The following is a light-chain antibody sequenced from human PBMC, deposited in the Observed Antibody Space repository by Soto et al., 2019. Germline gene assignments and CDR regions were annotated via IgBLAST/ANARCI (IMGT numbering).Light chain of an antibody. CDR1: QSISSNF. Sequence: IVLTQSPGTLSLSPWERATLSCRASQSISSNFLAWYQQKPGQAPRLLIYDASSRATGIPDRFSGGGSGTDFTLTISRLEPEDFAVYYCQQFSSYPLTFGGGTKVDIK. CDR3: QQFSSYPLT. CDR2: DAS. V-gene: IGKV3-20*01. J-gene: IGKJ4*01.